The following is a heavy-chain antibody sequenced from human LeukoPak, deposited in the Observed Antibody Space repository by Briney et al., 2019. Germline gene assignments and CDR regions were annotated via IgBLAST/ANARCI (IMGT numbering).Heavy chain of an antibody. Sequence: ASVKVSCKASGYTFTGYYMHWVRQAPGQGLEWMGWINPNSGGTNYAQKFQGRVTMPRDTSISTAYMELSRLRSDDTAVYYCARGGGPTYLYCSSTSCYGYFDYWGQGTLVTVSS. V-gene: IGHV1-2*02. CDR2: INPNSGGT. J-gene: IGHJ4*02. CDR3: ARGGGPTYLYCSSTSCYGYFDY. CDR1: GYTFTGYY. D-gene: IGHD2-2*01.